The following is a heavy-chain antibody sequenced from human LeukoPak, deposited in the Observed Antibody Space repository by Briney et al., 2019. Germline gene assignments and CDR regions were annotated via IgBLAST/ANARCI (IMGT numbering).Heavy chain of an antibody. V-gene: IGHV3-23*01. J-gene: IGHJ4*02. D-gene: IGHD6-19*01. CDR3: AKEGSSGWDFDY. Sequence: GTSLRLSRAASGFSSSSYAMSWVRQSPGKGLEWVSAIGRTGRTTYYADSVKGRFTISRDTSRNTFFLQMNSLRVEDTAVYYCAKEGSSGWDFDYWGQGTLVTVSS. CDR1: GFSSSSYA. CDR2: IGRTGRTT.